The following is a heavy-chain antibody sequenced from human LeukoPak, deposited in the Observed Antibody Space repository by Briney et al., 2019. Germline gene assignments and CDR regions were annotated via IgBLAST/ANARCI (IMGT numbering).Heavy chain of an antibody. Sequence: GGSLRLSCAASGFTVSNNYMSWVRQAPGKGLEWVSVIYSGGGTAYADSVKGRFTISRDNSKNTLYLQMNSLRAEDTAVYYCARDVPFFYGDGAFDTWGQGTMVTVSS. CDR1: GFTVSNNY. CDR2: IYSGGGT. V-gene: IGHV3-53*01. CDR3: ARDVPFFYGDGAFDT. J-gene: IGHJ3*02. D-gene: IGHD4-17*01.